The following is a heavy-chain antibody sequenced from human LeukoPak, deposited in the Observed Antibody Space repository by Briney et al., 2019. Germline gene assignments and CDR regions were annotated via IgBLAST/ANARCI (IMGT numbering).Heavy chain of an antibody. D-gene: IGHD1-1*01. CDR1: GFTFSSYA. Sequence: GGSLRLSCAASGFTFSSYAMSWVRQAPGKGLEWVAVISYDGSNKYYADSVKGRFTISRDNAKNSLYLQMNSLRAEDTAVYYCARVNHNWNDPHFDYWGQGTLVTVSS. CDR3: ARVNHNWNDPHFDY. J-gene: IGHJ4*02. V-gene: IGHV3-30-3*01. CDR2: ISYDGSNK.